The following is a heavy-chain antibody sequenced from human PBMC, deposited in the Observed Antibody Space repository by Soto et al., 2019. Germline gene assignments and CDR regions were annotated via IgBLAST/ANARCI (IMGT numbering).Heavy chain of an antibody. V-gene: IGHV4-39*01. CDR1: GGSISSSSYY. CDR2: IYYSGST. CDR3: ARRYYDILAPDYYDY. J-gene: IGHJ4*02. Sequence: PSETLSLTCTVSGGSISSSSYYWGWIRQPPGKGLEWIGSIYYSGSTYYNPSLKSRVTISVDTSKNQFSLKLSSVTAADTAVYYCARRYYDILAPDYYDYWAQGTLVTVSS. D-gene: IGHD3-9*01.